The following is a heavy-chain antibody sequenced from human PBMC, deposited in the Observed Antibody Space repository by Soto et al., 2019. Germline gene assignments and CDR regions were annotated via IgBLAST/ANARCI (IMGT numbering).Heavy chain of an antibody. CDR2: IGPDGSNI. CDR1: GFIFSSHW. CDR3: VRDNNWYFDY. Sequence: GGSLRLSCAASGFIFSSHWMHWVRQAPGKGLVGVSHIGPDGSNIWEADSVQGRFTISRDNARNRLYLQMNSLRDEDTAIYYCVRDNNWYFDYWGQGILVTVFS. V-gene: IGHV3-74*01. J-gene: IGHJ4*02. D-gene: IGHD1-1*01.